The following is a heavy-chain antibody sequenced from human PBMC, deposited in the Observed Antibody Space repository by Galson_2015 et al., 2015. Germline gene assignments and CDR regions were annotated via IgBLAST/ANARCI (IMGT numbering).Heavy chain of an antibody. V-gene: IGHV5-51*01. D-gene: IGHD2/OR15-2a*01. CDR2: INPGDSNT. CDR3: ARPHFGQSDY. CDR1: GYSFPNYW. Sequence: AEVKKPGESLKISCKGSGYSFPNYWIGWVRQMPGKGLEWMGIINPGDSNTKYNPSFQGQVTISADTSISTAYLQWNSLKASDTAMYYCARPHFGQSDYWGQGTLVTVSS. J-gene: IGHJ4*02.